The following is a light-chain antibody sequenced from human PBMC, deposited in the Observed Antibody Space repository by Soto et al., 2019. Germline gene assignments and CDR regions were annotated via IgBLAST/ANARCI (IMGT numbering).Light chain of an antibody. J-gene: IGKJ2*01. CDR3: QQRSNCPPMYT. Sequence: EIVLTQSPATLSLSPGERATLSCRASQSVSSYLAWYQQKPCQAPRLLIYEASNRATGIPARIIGSRSRTDFSLTSSSPQPDDYAVYYEQQRSNCPPMYTFGQGTNLEIK. CDR1: QSVSSY. V-gene: IGKV3-11*01. CDR2: EAS.